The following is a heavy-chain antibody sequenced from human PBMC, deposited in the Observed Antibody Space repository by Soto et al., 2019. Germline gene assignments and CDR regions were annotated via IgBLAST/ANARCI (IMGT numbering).Heavy chain of an antibody. CDR1: GFTFTNFA. J-gene: IGHJ4*02. D-gene: IGHD6-19*01. Sequence: GSLRLSCAASGFTFTNFAMSWVRQAPGRGLEWVSGISASGRDTYYADSVKDRFTVSRDNSKNTLYLQMNSLRAEDTAIYYCAKGKASGWYYFDYWGQGARVTVSS. V-gene: IGHV3-23*01. CDR3: AKGKASGWYYFDY. CDR2: ISASGRDT.